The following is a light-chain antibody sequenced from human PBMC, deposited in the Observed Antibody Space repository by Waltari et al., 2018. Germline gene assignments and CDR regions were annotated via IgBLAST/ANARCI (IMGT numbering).Light chain of an antibody. CDR1: ESISSY. Sequence: DIQMTQSPSSLSASVGDRVTLTCRASESISSYLNWYQQKPGKAPQLLIYAASNLQTGVPSRFSGSGSGTDFSLTITRLQPEDFATYYCQQSYSSPRTFGQGTKLEIK. CDR2: AAS. V-gene: IGKV1-39*01. CDR3: QQSYSSPRT. J-gene: IGKJ2*01.